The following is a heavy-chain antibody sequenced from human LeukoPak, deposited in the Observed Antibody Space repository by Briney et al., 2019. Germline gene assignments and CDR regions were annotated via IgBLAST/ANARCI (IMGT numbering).Heavy chain of an antibody. CDR3: ATYRSGATDAFDI. CDR1: GYTLTELS. CDR2: FDPENGET. V-gene: IGHV1-24*01. D-gene: IGHD1-26*01. Sequence: VASVKVSCKVSGYTLTELSMHWVRQAPGKGLEWMGGFDPENGETIYAQKFQGRVTMTEDTSTDTAYMELSSLRSEDTAVYYCATYRSGATDAFDIWGQGTMVTVSS. J-gene: IGHJ3*02.